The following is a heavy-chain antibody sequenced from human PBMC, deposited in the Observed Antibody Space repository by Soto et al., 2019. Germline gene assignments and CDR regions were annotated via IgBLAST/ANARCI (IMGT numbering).Heavy chain of an antibody. D-gene: IGHD1-26*01. J-gene: IGHJ6*02. CDR3: ARFATRGWYYYGMDV. CDR2: IGTAGDT. Sequence: PGGSLRLSCAASGFTFSSYDMHWVRQATGKGLEWVSAIGTAGDTYYPGSVKGRFTISRENAKNSLYLQMNSLRAGDTAVYYCARFATRGWYYYGMDVWGQRTTVTVSS. V-gene: IGHV3-13*01. CDR1: GFTFSSYD.